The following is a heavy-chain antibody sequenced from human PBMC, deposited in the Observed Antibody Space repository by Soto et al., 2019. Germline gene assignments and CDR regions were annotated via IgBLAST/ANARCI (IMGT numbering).Heavy chain of an antibody. CDR3: ARATIGYDILTGYEPNFDY. V-gene: IGHV1-2*04. CDR2: INPNSGGT. Sequence: ASVKVSCKASGYTFTSYGISWVRQAPGQGLEWMGWINPNSGGTNYAQKFQGWVTMTRDTSISTAYMELSRLRSDDTAVYYCARATIGYDILTGYEPNFDYWGQGTLVTVSS. CDR1: GYTFTSYG. D-gene: IGHD3-9*01. J-gene: IGHJ4*02.